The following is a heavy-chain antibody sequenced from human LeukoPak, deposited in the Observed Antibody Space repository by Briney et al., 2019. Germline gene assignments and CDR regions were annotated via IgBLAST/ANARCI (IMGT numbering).Heavy chain of an antibody. CDR2: IYHSVST. Sequence: SETLSLTCGVSGYSISSGYYWGWIRQPPGKGLEWIGCIYHSVSTYYNPSLKSRVTISVDTFKNQFSLKLRSVTAADTAVYYCARHRSSTSCYTGLDYWGQGTLVTVSS. J-gene: IGHJ4*02. CDR3: ARHRSSTSCYTGLDY. D-gene: IGHD2-2*02. V-gene: IGHV4-38-2*01. CDR1: GYSISSGYY.